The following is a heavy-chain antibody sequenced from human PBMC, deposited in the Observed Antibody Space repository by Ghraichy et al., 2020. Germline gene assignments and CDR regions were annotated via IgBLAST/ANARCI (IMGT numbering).Heavy chain of an antibody. V-gene: IGHV4-34*01. CDR2: INHSGST. J-gene: IGHJ4*02. CDR1: GGSFSGYY. CDR3: ARERWLVARTRYFDY. D-gene: IGHD6-19*01. Sequence: SETLSLTCAVYGGSFSGYYWSWIRQPPGKGLEWIGEINHSGSTNYNPSLKSRVTISVDTSKNQFSLKLSSVTAADTAVYYCARERWLVARTRYFDYWGQGTLVTVSS.